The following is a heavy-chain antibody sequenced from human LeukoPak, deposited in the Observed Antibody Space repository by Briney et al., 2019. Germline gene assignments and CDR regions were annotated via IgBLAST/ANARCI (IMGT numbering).Heavy chain of an antibody. CDR1: GYTFTSYS. J-gene: IGHJ4*02. D-gene: IGHD4-17*01. Sequence: ASVTVSCTASGYTFTSYSVTWVRQAPGQGLEWVGWITTYNNNTKYAREVQGRVTVTTDTSTSTAYMELRSLRSDDTAVYYCARFYRERGDYIDPFDYWGQGTLVTVTS. V-gene: IGHV1-18*01. CDR2: ITTYNNNT. CDR3: ARFYRERGDYIDPFDY.